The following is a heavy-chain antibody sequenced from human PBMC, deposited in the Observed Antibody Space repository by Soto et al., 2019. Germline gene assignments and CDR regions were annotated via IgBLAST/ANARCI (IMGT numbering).Heavy chain of an antibody. CDR3: VRGSCNNATCWQGHWLNP. Sequence: QVQLVESGGGVVQPGTDLRISCEVSGFSLESHGMHWVRQFPGKGLEWVAVIWFDGSKKFYADSVQGRFTISRDNSKNTVFLDMNGLTGDDAALAYCVRGSCNNATCWQGHWLNPWGQGTRVIVSA. CDR1: GFSLESHG. D-gene: IGHD6-19*01. V-gene: IGHV3-33*01. CDR2: IWFDGSKK. J-gene: IGHJ5*02.